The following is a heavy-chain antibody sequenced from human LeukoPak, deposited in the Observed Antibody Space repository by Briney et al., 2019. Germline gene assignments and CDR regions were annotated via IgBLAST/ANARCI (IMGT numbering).Heavy chain of an antibody. CDR2: IYHSGST. D-gene: IGHD3-10*01. CDR3: ASASSFDAFDI. V-gene: IGHV4-38-2*01. CDR1: GYSISSGYY. Sequence: SETLSLTCAVSGYSISSGYYWGWIRQPTGKGLEWIGSIYHSGSTYYNPSLKSRVTISVDTSKNQFSLKLSSVTAADTAVYYCASASSFDAFDIWGQGTMVTVSS. J-gene: IGHJ3*02.